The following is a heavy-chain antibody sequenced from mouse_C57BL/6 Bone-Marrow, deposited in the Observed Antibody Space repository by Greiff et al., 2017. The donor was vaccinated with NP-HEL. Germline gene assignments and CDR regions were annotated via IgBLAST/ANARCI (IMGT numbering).Heavy chain of an antibody. D-gene: IGHD2-4*01. J-gene: IGHJ3*01. V-gene: IGHV14-1*01. CDR1: GFNIKDYY. Sequence: EVKLMESGAELVRPGASVKLSCTASGFNIKDYYMHWVKQRPEQGLEWIGRIDPEDGDTEYAPKFQGKATMTADTSSNTAYLQLSSLTSEDTAVYYCTTTIYYDYVLFAYWGQGTLVTVSA. CDR2: IDPEDGDT. CDR3: TTTIYYDYVLFAY.